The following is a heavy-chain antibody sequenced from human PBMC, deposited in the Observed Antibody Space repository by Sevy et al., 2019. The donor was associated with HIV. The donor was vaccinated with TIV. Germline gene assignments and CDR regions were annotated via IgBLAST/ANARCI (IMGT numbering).Heavy chain of an antibody. D-gene: IGHD3-10*01. V-gene: IGHV3-30*02. CDR1: GFTFRSYG. Sequence: QLGGSLRLSCAASGFTFRSYGMHWVRQAPGKGLEWVTFIRYDGSTKYYADSVKGRFTISRDNSKNTVFLQMNSLRSEDTAVYYCAKGLGMVQGAHLSDDVWGQGTMVTVSS. J-gene: IGHJ3*01. CDR2: IRYDGSTK. CDR3: AKGLGMVQGAHLSDDV.